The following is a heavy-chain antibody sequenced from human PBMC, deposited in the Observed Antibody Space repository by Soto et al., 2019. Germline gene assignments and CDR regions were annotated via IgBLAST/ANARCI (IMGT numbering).Heavy chain of an antibody. V-gene: IGHV5-51*01. J-gene: IGHJ6*02. Sequence: GESLKISCKGSGYSFTSYWIGWVRQMPGKGLEWMGIIYPGDSDTGYSPSFQGQVTISADKSISTAYLQWSSLKASDTAMYYCARQIMVRGVIIEYYGMDVWGQGTTVTVSS. D-gene: IGHD3-10*01. CDR2: IYPGDSDT. CDR3: ARQIMVRGVIIEYYGMDV. CDR1: GYSFTSYW.